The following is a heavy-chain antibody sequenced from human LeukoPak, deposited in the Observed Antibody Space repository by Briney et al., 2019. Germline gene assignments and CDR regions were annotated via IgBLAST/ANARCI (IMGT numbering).Heavy chain of an antibody. CDR3: AKMRKGLYSSVDY. D-gene: IGHD6-19*01. CDR1: GFTVSSNY. CDR2: ISGSGGST. V-gene: IGHV3-23*01. Sequence: GGSLRLSCAASGFTVSSNYMSWVRQAPGKGLEWVSAISGSGGSTYYADSVKGRFTISRDNSKNTLYLQMNSLRAEDTAVYYCAKMRKGLYSSVDYWGQGTLVTVSS. J-gene: IGHJ4*02.